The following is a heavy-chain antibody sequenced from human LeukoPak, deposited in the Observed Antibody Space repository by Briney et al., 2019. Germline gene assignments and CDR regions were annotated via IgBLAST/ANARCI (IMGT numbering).Heavy chain of an antibody. CDR1: GYTFTSYY. Sequence: GASVKVSCKASGYTFTSYYMHWMRQAPGQGLEWMGIINPSGGSTSYAQEFQGRVTMTRDTSTNTFYMELSSLRSEDTAVYYCARDEGPPRYNWNYGGPDYWGQGTLVTVSS. CDR3: ARDEGPPRYNWNYGGPDY. D-gene: IGHD1-7*01. CDR2: INPSGGST. J-gene: IGHJ4*02. V-gene: IGHV1-46*01.